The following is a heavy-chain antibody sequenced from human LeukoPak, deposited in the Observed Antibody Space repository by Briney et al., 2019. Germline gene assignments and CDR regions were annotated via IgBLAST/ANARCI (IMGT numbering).Heavy chain of an antibody. J-gene: IGHJ6*02. V-gene: IGHV3-23*01. CDR2: ISGSGGST. Sequence: GGSLRLSCAASGFTFSSYAMSWVRQAPGKGLEWVSAISGSGGSTYYADSVKGRFTISRDNSKNTLYLQMNSLRAEDTAVYYCAKGKMIVVVPAANYYYYGMDAWGQGTTVTVSS. CDR1: GFTFSSYA. CDR3: AKGKMIVVVPAANYYYYGMDA. D-gene: IGHD2-2*01.